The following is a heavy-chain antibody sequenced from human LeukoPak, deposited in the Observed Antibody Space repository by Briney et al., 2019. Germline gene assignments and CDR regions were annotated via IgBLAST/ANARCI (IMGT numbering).Heavy chain of an antibody. CDR2: ISSSGTTI. D-gene: IGHD1-26*01. CDR3: ARSSGTYHFDY. CDR1: GFTFSSYE. V-gene: IGHV3-48*03. J-gene: IGHJ4*02. Sequence: PGGSLRLSCAASGFTFSSYEMNWVRQAPGKWMEWVSYISSSGTTIYYADSVKGRFTISRDNAKNSLFLQVNSLRAEDTAVYYCARSSGTYHFDYWGQGTLVTVSS.